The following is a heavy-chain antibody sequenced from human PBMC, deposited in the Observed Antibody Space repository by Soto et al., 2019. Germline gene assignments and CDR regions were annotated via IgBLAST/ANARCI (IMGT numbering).Heavy chain of an antibody. D-gene: IGHD1-1*01. J-gene: IGHJ6*03. V-gene: IGHV1-69*12. CDR2: IIPLFRTP. CDR3: ARSKDREQLGGNYYYTLYV. CDR1: GDTFDTFA. Sequence: QVQLVQSWAEVIKPGSSVKVSCKASGDTFDTFAISLVRQAHGQGLEWMGGIIPLFRTPCYGQKFQGRVTITEEESTDTAYMELSSLRSEDTAVYYWARSKDREQLGGNYYYTLYVWGPGTTVPVSS.